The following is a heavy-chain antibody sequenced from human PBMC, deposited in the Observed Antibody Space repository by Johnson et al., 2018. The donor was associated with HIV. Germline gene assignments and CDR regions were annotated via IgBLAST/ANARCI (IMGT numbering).Heavy chain of an antibody. CDR2: IYSGGST. CDR1: GFPFSTYA. CDR3: AKLVGATHPLDI. Sequence: QVQLVESGGGVVQPGRSLRLSCATSGFPFSTYAFHWVRQSPGKGLEWVSVIYSGGSTYHADSVKGRFTISRDNSKNTLYLQMNSLRAEDTAVYYCAKLVGATHPLDIWGQGTMVTVSS. V-gene: IGHV3-NL1*01. D-gene: IGHD1-26*01. J-gene: IGHJ3*02.